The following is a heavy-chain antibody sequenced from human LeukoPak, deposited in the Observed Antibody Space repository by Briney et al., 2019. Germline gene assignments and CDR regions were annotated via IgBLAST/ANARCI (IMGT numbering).Heavy chain of an antibody. CDR1: GYTFTIYG. J-gene: IGHJ4*02. D-gene: IGHD6-6*01. V-gene: IGHV1-18*01. CDR2: ISAYNGNT. Sequence: ASVKVSCKASGYTFTIYGISWVRQAPGQGLEWMGWISAYNGNTNYAQKLQGRVTMTTDTSTSTAYMELRSLRSDDTAVYYCARVLEYSSSSGPSLFDYWGQGTLVTVSS. CDR3: ARVLEYSSSSGPSLFDY.